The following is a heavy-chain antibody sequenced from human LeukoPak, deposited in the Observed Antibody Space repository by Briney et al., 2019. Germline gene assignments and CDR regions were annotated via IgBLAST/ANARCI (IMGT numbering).Heavy chain of an antibody. CDR2: ISSSGSTI. Sequence: GGSLRLSCAASGFTFSDYYMSWIRQAPGKGLEWVSYISSSGSTIYYADSVKGRFSISREDAKNSLYLQMNSLRAEDTAVYYCARDGAENDYGGPDYYYMDVWGKGTTVTVSS. D-gene: IGHD4-23*01. V-gene: IGHV3-11*01. J-gene: IGHJ6*03. CDR3: ARDGAENDYGGPDYYYMDV. CDR1: GFTFSDYY.